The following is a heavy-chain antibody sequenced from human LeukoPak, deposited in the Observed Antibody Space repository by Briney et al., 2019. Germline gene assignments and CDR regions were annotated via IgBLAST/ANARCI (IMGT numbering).Heavy chain of an antibody. J-gene: IGHJ6*03. CDR2: IGTAGDI. D-gene: IGHD6-25*01. Sequence: PGGSLRLSCAASGFTFSNYDMHWVRQATGKGLEWVSGIGTAGDIYYPGSVKGRFTISRENAKNSFLQMNSLRAGDTAVYYCARDRGRYYMDVWGKGTTVTISS. CDR3: ARDRGRYYMDV. V-gene: IGHV3-13*01. CDR1: GFTFSNYD.